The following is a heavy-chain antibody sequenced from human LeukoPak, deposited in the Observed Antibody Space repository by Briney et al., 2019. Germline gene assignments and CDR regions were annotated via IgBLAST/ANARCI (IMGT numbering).Heavy chain of an antibody. Sequence: SETLSLTCTVSGGSISSYYWSWIRQPPGKGLEWIGYIYYSGSTSYNPSLKSRVTISVDTSSNQFSLILTSVTAADTAVYYCARGTKTGYTGYDWNCWGQGSLVTVSS. CDR1: GGSISSYY. J-gene: IGHJ4*02. CDR3: ARGTKTGYTGYDWNC. CDR2: IYYSGST. D-gene: IGHD5-12*01. V-gene: IGHV4-59*01.